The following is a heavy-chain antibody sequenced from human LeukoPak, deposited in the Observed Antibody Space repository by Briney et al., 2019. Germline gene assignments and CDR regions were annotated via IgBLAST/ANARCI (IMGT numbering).Heavy chain of an antibody. V-gene: IGHV3-30-3*01. Sequence: GGSLRLSCAASGFTFSSYAMHWVRQAPGKGLEWVAVISYDGSNKYYADSVKGRFTISRDDSKNTLYLQMNSLRAEDTAVYYCARDPKIFTMMNAFDIWGQGTMVTVSS. CDR1: GFTFSSYA. D-gene: IGHD3-22*01. CDR3: ARDPKIFTMMNAFDI. CDR2: ISYDGSNK. J-gene: IGHJ3*02.